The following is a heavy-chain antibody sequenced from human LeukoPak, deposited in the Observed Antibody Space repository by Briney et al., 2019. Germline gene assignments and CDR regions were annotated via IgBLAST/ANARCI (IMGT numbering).Heavy chain of an antibody. CDR3: ATSVPYYFDS. D-gene: IGHD6-6*01. J-gene: IGHJ4*02. CDR1: GGSISSGSYY. CDR2: IYTSGST. Sequence: SETLSLTCTVSGGSISSGSYYWSWIRQPAGKGLEWIGRIYTSGSTNYNPSLKSRVTISVDTSKNQFSLKLSSVTAADTAVFYCATSVPYYFDSWGQGTLVTVSS. V-gene: IGHV4-61*02.